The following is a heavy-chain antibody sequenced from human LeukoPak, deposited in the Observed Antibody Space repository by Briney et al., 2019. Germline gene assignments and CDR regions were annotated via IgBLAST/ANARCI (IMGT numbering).Heavy chain of an antibody. J-gene: IGHJ6*03. CDR1: GFTFSSYS. V-gene: IGHV3-21*01. D-gene: IGHD3-22*01. CDR3: ARARIYYDSSGFAAYYMDV. Sequence: PGGSLRLSSAASGFTFSSYSMNWVRQAPGKGPEWVSSISSSSSYIYYADSVKGRFTISRDNAKNSLYLQMNSLRAEDTAVYYCARARIYYDSSGFAAYYMDVWGKGTTVTVSS. CDR2: ISSSSSYI.